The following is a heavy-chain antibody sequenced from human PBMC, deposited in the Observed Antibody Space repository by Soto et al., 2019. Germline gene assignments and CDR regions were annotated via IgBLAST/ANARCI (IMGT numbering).Heavy chain of an antibody. CDR1: GFTFSSYS. Sequence: EVQLVESGGGLVKPGGSLRLSCAASGFTFSSYSMNWVRQAPGKGLEWVSSISSSSSYIYYADSVKGRFTISRDNAKNSLYLQMNSLRAEDKAVYYCASNIEIAAAGIGYFQHWGQGTLVTVSS. D-gene: IGHD6-13*01. CDR2: ISSSSSYI. V-gene: IGHV3-21*01. CDR3: ASNIEIAAAGIGYFQH. J-gene: IGHJ1*01.